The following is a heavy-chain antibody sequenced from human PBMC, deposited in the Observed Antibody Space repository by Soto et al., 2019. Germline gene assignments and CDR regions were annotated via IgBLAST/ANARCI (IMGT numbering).Heavy chain of an antibody. Sequence: EVQLVESGGALVQPGESLRLSCEASGFSFSNYWMTWVSQAPGKGLEWVANIRRDGGATSYLDSVRGRFTISRDNAENSLYLLMNSLRAEDTALYYCARDVSPGSSSLYLDAFDIWGQGTMVTVSS. V-gene: IGHV3-7*05. CDR2: IRRDGGAT. CDR3: ARDVSPGSSSLYLDAFDI. CDR1: GFSFSNYW. D-gene: IGHD6-13*01. J-gene: IGHJ3*02.